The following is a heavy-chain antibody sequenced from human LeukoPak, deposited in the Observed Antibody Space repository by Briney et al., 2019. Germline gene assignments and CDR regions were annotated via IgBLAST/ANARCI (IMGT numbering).Heavy chain of an antibody. CDR3: ARDTGSSADYYYGMDV. J-gene: IGHJ6*02. CDR2: IYSGGST. V-gene: IGHV3-53*04. D-gene: IGHD6-19*01. Sequence: GGSLRLSCAASGFTVSSNYMSWVRQAPGKGLEGVSVIYSGGSTYYADSVKGRFTISRHNSKNTLYLQMNSLRAEDTAVYYCARDTGSSADYYYGMDVWGQGTTVTVSS. CDR1: GFTVSSNY.